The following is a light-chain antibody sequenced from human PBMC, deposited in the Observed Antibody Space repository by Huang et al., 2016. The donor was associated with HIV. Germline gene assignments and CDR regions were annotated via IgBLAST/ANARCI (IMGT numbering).Light chain of an antibody. CDR3: QQRSNWPPGVT. CDR1: QSVRSY. CDR2: DAS. J-gene: IGKJ3*01. V-gene: IGKV3-11*01. Sequence: EIVLTQSPATLSLSPGERATLSGRAGQSVRSYFAGYQQKPGQAPSLLLYDASNRATGIPARFSGSGSGTDFTLTIGSLEPEDFAVYYCQQRSNWPPGVTFGPGTKVDIK.